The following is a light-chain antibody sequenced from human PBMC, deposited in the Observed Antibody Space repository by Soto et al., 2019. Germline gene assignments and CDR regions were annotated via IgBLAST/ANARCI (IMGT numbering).Light chain of an antibody. CDR1: QDISHY. J-gene: IGKJ1*01. CDR2: DAS. V-gene: IGKV1-33*01. Sequence: DIQMTQSPSSLSASLGDTVTITCQASQDISHYLNWYQQKPGKALKLLIYDASNLHPGVPSRFSGSGSEAEFTLTISGLQPGDSATYYCQQYNSYSPTFGQGSKVDIK. CDR3: QQYNSYSPT.